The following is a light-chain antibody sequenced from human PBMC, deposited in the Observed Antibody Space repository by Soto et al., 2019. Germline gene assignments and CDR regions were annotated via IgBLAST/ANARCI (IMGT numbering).Light chain of an antibody. Sequence: QSALTQPPSASGSPGQSVTISCTGTSSDVGGYDYVSWYKQHPGKAPKLMIYEVSKRPSGVPDRFSGSKSGNTAALTVSGFQVEDEAVYYGGSYVGTNSYVFGTGNKVPVL. V-gene: IGLV2-8*01. CDR1: SSDVGGYDY. CDR3: GSYVGTNSYV. J-gene: IGLJ1*01. CDR2: EVS.